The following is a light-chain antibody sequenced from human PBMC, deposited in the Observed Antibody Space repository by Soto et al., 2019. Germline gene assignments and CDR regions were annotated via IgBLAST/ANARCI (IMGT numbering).Light chain of an antibody. Sequence: QSVLTQPPSASGTPGQRVTISCSGSSSNVGSNTVNWYQQLPGTAPKVLIYSDDQRPSGVPDRFSGSRSGSSASLAISGLQSGDEADYYCASWEDSLNGWVIGGGTKLTVL. CDR2: SDD. CDR1: SSNVGSNT. V-gene: IGLV1-44*01. J-gene: IGLJ3*02. CDR3: ASWEDSLNGWV.